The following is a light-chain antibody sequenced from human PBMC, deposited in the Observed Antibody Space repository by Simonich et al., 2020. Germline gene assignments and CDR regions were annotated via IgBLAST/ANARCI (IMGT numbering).Light chain of an antibody. CDR2: DVI. V-gene: IGLV2-14*01. CDR1: SSDVGGYNY. CDR3: SSYTSSSTWV. Sequence: QSALTQPASVSGSPGQSITISCTGTSSDVGGYNYVSWYQQHPGKAPNLMIYDVIKRPSGVSNRFSGSKSGNTASLTISGLQAEDEADYYCSSYTSSSTWVFGGGTKLTVL. J-gene: IGLJ3*02.